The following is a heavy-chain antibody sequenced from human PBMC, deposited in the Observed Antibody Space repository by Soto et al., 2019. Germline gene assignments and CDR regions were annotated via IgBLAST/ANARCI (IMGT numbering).Heavy chain of an antibody. D-gene: IGHD2-8*01. CDR1: GASVTGFY. Sequence: SETLSLTCTVSGASVTGFYWSWIRQPPGKGLEWIGCIFHSGSSNYNPSLKSRVTISVDTSKSQFSLRLTSVTAADTAVYYCAGAPGLGMDHFDYWGQGTLVTVSS. J-gene: IGHJ4*02. CDR3: AGAPGLGMDHFDY. CDR2: IFHSGSS. V-gene: IGHV4-59*02.